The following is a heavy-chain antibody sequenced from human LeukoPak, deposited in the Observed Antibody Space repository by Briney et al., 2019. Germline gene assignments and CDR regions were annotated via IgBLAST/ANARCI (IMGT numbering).Heavy chain of an antibody. Sequence: PSETLSLTCAVYGGSFSGYFWSWIRQPPGKGLEWIGEINHSGSTNYNPSLKSRVIISVDTSKNQFSLKVSSVTAADTAVYYCARGGCSSTSCYYDYWGQGTLVTVSP. D-gene: IGHD2-2*01. CDR2: INHSGST. V-gene: IGHV4-34*01. CDR1: GGSFSGYF. J-gene: IGHJ4*02. CDR3: ARGGCSSTSCYYDY.